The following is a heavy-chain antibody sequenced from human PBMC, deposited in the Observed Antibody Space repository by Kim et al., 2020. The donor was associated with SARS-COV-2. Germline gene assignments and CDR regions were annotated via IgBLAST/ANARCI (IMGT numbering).Heavy chain of an antibody. CDR3: ARDRDDVLLWFGESPPGGFDP. V-gene: IGHV4-39*07. CDR2: IYYSGST. Sequence: SETLSLTCTVSGGSISSSSYYWGWIRQPPGKGLEWIGSIYYSGSTYYNPSLKSRVTISVDTSKNQFSLKLSSVTAADTAVYYCARDRDDVLLWFGESPPGGFDPWGQGTLVTVSS. CDR1: GGSISSSSYY. D-gene: IGHD3-10*01. J-gene: IGHJ5*02.